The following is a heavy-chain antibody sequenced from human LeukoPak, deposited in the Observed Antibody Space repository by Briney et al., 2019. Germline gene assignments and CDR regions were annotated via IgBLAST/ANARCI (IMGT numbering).Heavy chain of an antibody. J-gene: IGHJ5*02. D-gene: IGHD5-12*01. Sequence: SETLSLTCTVSGGSISSSSYYWGWIRQPPGKGLEWIGSLYYSGSTYYNPSLKSRVTISVDTSKNQFSLKLSSVTAADTAVYYCAGGGGYSGYDSSNWFDPWGQGTLVTVSS. CDR1: GGSISSSSYY. CDR3: AGGGGYSGYDSSNWFDP. CDR2: LYYSGST. V-gene: IGHV4-39*07.